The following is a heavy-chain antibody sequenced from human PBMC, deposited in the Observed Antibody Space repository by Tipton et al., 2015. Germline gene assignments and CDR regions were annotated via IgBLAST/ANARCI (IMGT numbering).Heavy chain of an antibody. Sequence: TLSLTCAVSGGSISSSNWWSWVRQPPGKGLEWIGEIYHSGSTNYDPSLKSRVTISVDKSKNQFSLKLNSVTAADTAVYYCARDRKPYNWFDPWGQGTLVIVSS. D-gene: IGHD1-14*01. CDR1: GGSISSSNW. CDR3: ARDRKPYNWFDP. CDR2: IYHSGST. J-gene: IGHJ5*02. V-gene: IGHV4-4*02.